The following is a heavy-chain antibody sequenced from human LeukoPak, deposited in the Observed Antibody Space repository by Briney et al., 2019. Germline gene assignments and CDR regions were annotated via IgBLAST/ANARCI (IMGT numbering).Heavy chain of an antibody. Sequence: SETLSLTCTVSGNSFGDYYWSCIRQPAGKGLEWIGRIYTSGSTTYNPSLKSRVTMSVDTSKSQFSLNLMSVTAADTAVYYCTKNTGTTGRGKVGPLGPGTLVTVSS. CDR2: IYTSGST. CDR1: GNSFGDYY. CDR3: TKNTGTTGRGKVGP. V-gene: IGHV4-4*07. J-gene: IGHJ5*02. D-gene: IGHD1-14*01.